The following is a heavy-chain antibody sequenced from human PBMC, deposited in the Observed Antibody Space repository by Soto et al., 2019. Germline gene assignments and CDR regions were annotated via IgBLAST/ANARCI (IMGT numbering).Heavy chain of an antibody. V-gene: IGHV2-5*01. CDR2: IYWNDDK. CDR1: GFSLSTSGVG. D-gene: IGHD2-2*01. J-gene: IGHJ6*02. Sequence: SGPTLVNPTQTLTLTCTFSGFSLSTSGVGVGWIRQPPGKALEWLALIYWNDDKRYSPSLKSRLTITKDTSKNQVVLTMTNMGPVDTATYYCAHRLRYCSSTSCSYYYYYGMDVWGQGTTVTVSS. CDR3: AHRLRYCSSTSCSYYYYYGMDV.